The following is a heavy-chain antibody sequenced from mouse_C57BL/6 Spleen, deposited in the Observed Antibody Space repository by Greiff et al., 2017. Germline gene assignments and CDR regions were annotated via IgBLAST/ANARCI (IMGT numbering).Heavy chain of an antibody. CDR3: AISYDYDSWFAY. CDR2: IHPSDSDT. J-gene: IGHJ3*01. CDR1: GYTFTSYW. D-gene: IGHD2-4*01. V-gene: IGHV1-74*01. Sequence: QVQLKQPGAELVKPGASVKVSCKASGYTFTSYWMHWVKQRPGQGLEWIGRIHPSDSDTNYNQKFKGKATLTVDKSSSTAYMQLSSLTSEDSAVYYCAISYDYDSWFAYWGQGTLVTVSA.